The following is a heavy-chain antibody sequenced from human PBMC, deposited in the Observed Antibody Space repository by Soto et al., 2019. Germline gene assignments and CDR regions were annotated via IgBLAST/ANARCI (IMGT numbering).Heavy chain of an antibody. D-gene: IGHD4-17*01. CDR3: ARDDDYEANGLDY. CDR2: IVNHGNDR. CDR1: GFTFSRYG. V-gene: IGHV3-33*01. Sequence: QVHLVESGGGVVQPGRSLRLSCVGSGFTFSRYGMHWVRQAPGGXLEWVAVIVNHGNDRDYADSVKGRFAISRDNSKNTLYLQMDNLGVEDTAMYYCARDDDYEANGLDYWGQGTLVTVSS. J-gene: IGHJ4*02.